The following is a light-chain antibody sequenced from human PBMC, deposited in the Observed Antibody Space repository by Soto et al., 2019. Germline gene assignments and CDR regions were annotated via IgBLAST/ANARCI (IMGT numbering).Light chain of an antibody. CDR3: GAWDSSLSAWL. J-gene: IGLJ3*02. V-gene: IGLV1-51*01. CDR2: DTD. CDR1: SSNIGDNH. Sequence: QSVLTQPPSVSAAPGQRVTISCSGSSSNIGDNHGSWYQQFPGTAPKPLIYDTDNRPSGIPDRFSASKSGTSASLAITGLQPGDEDEYYCGAWDSSLSAWLFGGGTKLTVL.